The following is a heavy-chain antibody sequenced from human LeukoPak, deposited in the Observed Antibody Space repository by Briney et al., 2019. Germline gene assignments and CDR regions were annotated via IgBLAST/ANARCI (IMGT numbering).Heavy chain of an antibody. D-gene: IGHD3-10*01. Sequence: GGSLRLSCATSGFTFSNSWMSWLRQPPGKGLEWVANINQDGSGKYYVGSVKGRFTISRDNSKNTLYLQMNSLRAEDTAVYYCAKGSRSAPRHFDYWGQGTLVTVSS. V-gene: IGHV3-7*03. CDR1: GFTFSNSW. CDR3: AKGSRSAPRHFDY. CDR2: INQDGSGK. J-gene: IGHJ4*02.